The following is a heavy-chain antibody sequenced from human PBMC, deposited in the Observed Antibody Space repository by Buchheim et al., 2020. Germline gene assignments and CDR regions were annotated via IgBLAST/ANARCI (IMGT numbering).Heavy chain of an antibody. Sequence: QVQLMQSGAEVKKPGASVTISCKASGYVFSDYYIYWLRQARGQRLEWMGMINPSAGSSTSAQRLQDRITLTRDTSTKTFYMELRSLRADDTAVYYCARYCSGGSCYFSVWGQGTL. CDR3: ARYCSGGSCYFSV. D-gene: IGHD2-15*01. CDR1: GYVFSDYY. CDR2: INPSAGSS. V-gene: IGHV1-46*01. J-gene: IGHJ4*02.